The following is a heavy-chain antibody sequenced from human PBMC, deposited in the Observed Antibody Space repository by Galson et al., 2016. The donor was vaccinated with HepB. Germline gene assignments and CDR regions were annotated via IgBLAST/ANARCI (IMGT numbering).Heavy chain of an antibody. CDR1: GFTFDDYA. V-gene: IGHV3-9*03. D-gene: IGHD6-19*01. Sequence: SLRLSCAASGFTFDDYAMHWVRQAPGKGLEWVSGLSWDSGSLTYADSVRGRFTISRDNSENTLLLQMGSLRPEDMAVYYCVRGTTTASSSGWYDRNWFDPWGQGTLVTVSS. J-gene: IGHJ5*02. CDR3: VRGTTTASSSGWYDRNWFDP. CDR2: LSWDSGSL.